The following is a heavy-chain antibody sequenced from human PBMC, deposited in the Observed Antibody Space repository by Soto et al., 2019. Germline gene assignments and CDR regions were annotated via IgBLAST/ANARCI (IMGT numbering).Heavy chain of an antibody. CDR1: GFTFSSYA. D-gene: IGHD2-2*01. Sequence: QVQLVESGGGVVQPGRSLRLSCAASGFTFSSYAMHWVRQAPGKGLEWVAVISYDGSNKYYADSVKGRFTISRDNSKNTLYLQMNSLRAEDTAVYYCARDDYCSSTSCYQYYYGMDVW. CDR3: ARDDYCSSTSCYQYYYGMDV. V-gene: IGHV3-30-3*01. CDR2: ISYDGSNK. J-gene: IGHJ6*01.